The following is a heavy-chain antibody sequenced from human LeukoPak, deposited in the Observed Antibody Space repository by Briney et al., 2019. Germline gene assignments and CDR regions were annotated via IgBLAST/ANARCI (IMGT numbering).Heavy chain of an antibody. D-gene: IGHD1-26*01. CDR3: ARLGGSYYTY. V-gene: IGHV3-7*01. CDR1: GFLFSKAW. Sequence: PGGSLRLSCAASGFLFSKAWMSWVRQAPGKGLEWVANIKQDGGEEYYVDSVKGRFTISRDNAKNSLFLQMNSLRVEDTAVYYCARLGGSYYTYWGQGTLVTVSS. CDR2: IKQDGGEE. J-gene: IGHJ4*02.